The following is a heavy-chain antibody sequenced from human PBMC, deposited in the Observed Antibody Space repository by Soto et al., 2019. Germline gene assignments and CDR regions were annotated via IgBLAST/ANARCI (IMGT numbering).Heavy chain of an antibody. CDR2: IIPIFGTA. J-gene: IGHJ5*02. Sequence: GASVKVSCKASGGTFSSYAITWVRQAPGQGLEWMGGIIPIFGTANYAQKFQARVTITADESTITAYMELSSLRSEGTAVYYCARDRGPSSGYYPYWFDPWGQGALVTVSS. CDR3: ARDRGPSSGYYPYWFDP. D-gene: IGHD3-22*01. CDR1: GGTFSSYA. V-gene: IGHV1-69*13.